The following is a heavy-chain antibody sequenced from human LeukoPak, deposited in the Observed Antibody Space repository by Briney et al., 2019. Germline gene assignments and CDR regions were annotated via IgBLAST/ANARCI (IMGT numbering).Heavy chain of an antibody. V-gene: IGHV4-34*01. Sequence: SETLSLTCAVYGGSFSGYYWSWIRQPPGKGLEWIGEINHSGSTNYNPSLKSRVTISVDTSRNQFSLKLSSVTAADTAVYYCARGRVNYYYGMGVWGQGTTVTVSS. D-gene: IGHD3-3*01. CDR3: ARGRVNYYYGMGV. J-gene: IGHJ6*02. CDR2: INHSGST. CDR1: GGSFSGYY.